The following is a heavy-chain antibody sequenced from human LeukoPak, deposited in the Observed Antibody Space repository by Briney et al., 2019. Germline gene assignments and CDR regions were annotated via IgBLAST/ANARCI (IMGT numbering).Heavy chain of an antibody. CDR3: ASILYGDYDY. Sequence: SETLSLTCTVSGGSISSGGYYWSWIRQPPGKGLEWIGYIYHSGSTYYNPSLKSRVTISVDTSKNQFSLKLSSVTAADTAVYYCASILYGDYDYWGQGTLVTVSS. V-gene: IGHV4-30-2*02. J-gene: IGHJ4*02. D-gene: IGHD4-17*01. CDR1: GGSISSGGYY. CDR2: IYHSGST.